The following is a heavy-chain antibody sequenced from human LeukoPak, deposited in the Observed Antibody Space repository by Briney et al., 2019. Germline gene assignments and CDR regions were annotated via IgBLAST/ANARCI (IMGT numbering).Heavy chain of an antibody. CDR3: AREGYYGSGSPPSLYFDY. D-gene: IGHD3-10*01. J-gene: IGHJ4*02. V-gene: IGHV3-30-3*01. Sequence: PGGSLRLSCAASGFTFRNYVIHWVRQAPGMGLEWVAVTSSDLNVKLYAVSVKGRFTISRDNSRGTLYLQMNSLRPEDTAIYYCAREGYYGSGSPPSLYFDYWGQGTLVTVSS. CDR2: TSSDLNVK. CDR1: GFTFRNYV.